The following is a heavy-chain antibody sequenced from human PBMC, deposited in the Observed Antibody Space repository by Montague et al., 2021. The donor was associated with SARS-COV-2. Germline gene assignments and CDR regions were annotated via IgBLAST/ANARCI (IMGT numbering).Heavy chain of an antibody. CDR1: GDSVDSDC. Sequence: SETLSLTCTVSGDSVDSDCWSWVRQPPGERLEWIGHIHYTGSSEYNPSLKSRASISADASKNSLSLSLASVTAADTAVYYCARGGGDYGGNPFDYWGQGTLVTVSS. D-gene: IGHD4-23*01. CDR2: IHYTGSS. J-gene: IGHJ4*02. CDR3: ARGGGDYGGNPFDY. V-gene: IGHV4-59*02.